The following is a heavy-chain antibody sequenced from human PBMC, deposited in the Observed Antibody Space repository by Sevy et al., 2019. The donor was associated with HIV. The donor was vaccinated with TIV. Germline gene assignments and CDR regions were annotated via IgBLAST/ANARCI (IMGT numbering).Heavy chain of an antibody. Sequence: GGSLRLSCTASGFTFARHWMAWVRQAPGKGLELVANIKQDGGEKNYVASVRGRFAISRDKAKNSLYLQMNSMGAEDTAVYYCARGPDYGDRSDYFDHWGQGTLVTVFS. CDR1: GFTFARHW. CDR3: ARGPDYGDRSDYFDH. J-gene: IGHJ4*02. V-gene: IGHV3-7*01. CDR2: IKQDGGEK. D-gene: IGHD2-21*02.